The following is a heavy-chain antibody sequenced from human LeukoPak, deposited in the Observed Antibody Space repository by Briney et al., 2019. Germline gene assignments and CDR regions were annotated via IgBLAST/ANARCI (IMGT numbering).Heavy chain of an antibody. CDR3: AREDLYYYDSSGSEYFQH. Sequence: AASVKVSCKASGYTFTGYYMHWVRQAPGQGLEWMGWINPNSGGTNYAQKFQGRVTMTRGTPISTAYMEPSRLRSDDTAVYYCAREDLYYYDSSGSEYFQHWGQGTLVTVSS. CDR1: GYTFTGYY. V-gene: IGHV1-2*02. CDR2: INPNSGGT. J-gene: IGHJ1*01. D-gene: IGHD3-22*01.